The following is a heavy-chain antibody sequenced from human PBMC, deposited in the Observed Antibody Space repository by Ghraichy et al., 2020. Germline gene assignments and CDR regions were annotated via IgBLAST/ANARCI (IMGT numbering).Heavy chain of an antibody. CDR2: IYYSGST. CDR1: GGSISSYY. V-gene: IGHV4-59*01. J-gene: IGHJ5*02. Sequence: SETLSLTCTVSGGSISSYYWSWIRQPPGKGLEWIGYIYYSGSTNYNPSLKSRVTISVDTSKNQFSLKLSSVTAADTAVYYCARGDTMVRGVIFDPWGQGTLVTVSS. D-gene: IGHD3-10*01. CDR3: ARGDTMVRGVIFDP.